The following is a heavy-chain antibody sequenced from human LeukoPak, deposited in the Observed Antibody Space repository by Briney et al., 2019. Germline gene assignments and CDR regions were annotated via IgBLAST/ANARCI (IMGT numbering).Heavy chain of an antibody. Sequence: GSLRLSCAASGFTFSDYYMSWIRQPPGKGLEWIGYIYYSGSTNYSPSLKSRVTISVDTSKNQFSLKLSSVTAADTAVYYCARNSPGGGYYPFDYWGQGTLVTVSS. CDR1: GFTFSDYY. CDR3: ARNSPGGGYYPFDY. D-gene: IGHD3-22*01. J-gene: IGHJ4*02. V-gene: IGHV4-59*12. CDR2: IYYSGST.